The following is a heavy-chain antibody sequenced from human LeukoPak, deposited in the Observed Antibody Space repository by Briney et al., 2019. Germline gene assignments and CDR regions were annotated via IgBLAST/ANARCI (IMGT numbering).Heavy chain of an antibody. CDR1: GFTFNSYI. CDR2: ISTSSGYV. J-gene: IGHJ3*01. Sequence: GGSLRLSCAASGFTFNSYIMNWVRQAPGKGLEWVSSISTSSGYVYYAVSVKGRFTISRDNARNSLYLQMNSLRAEDTAVYYCARGGGTYLDAFDFWGQGTMVTVSS. D-gene: IGHD3-16*01. V-gene: IGHV3-21*01. CDR3: ARGGGTYLDAFDF.